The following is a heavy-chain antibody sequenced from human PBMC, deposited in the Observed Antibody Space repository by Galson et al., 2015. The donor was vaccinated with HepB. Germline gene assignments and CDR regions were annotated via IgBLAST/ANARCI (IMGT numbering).Heavy chain of an antibody. CDR1: GGSFSGYY. CDR2: INHSGST. CDR3: ARAPGRGLRFPQNFDY. Sequence: LSLTCAVYGGSFSGYYRSWIRQPPGKGLEWIGEINHSGSTNYNPSLKSRVTISVDTSKNQFSLKLSSVTAADTAVYYCARAPGRGLRFPQNFDYWGQGTLVTVSS. D-gene: IGHD5-12*01. V-gene: IGHV4-34*01. J-gene: IGHJ4*02.